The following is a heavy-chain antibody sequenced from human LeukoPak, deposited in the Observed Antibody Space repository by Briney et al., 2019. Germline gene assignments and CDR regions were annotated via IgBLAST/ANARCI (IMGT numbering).Heavy chain of an antibody. V-gene: IGHV3-53*05. CDR3: AKDLVAVAGTDFDY. J-gene: IGHJ4*02. Sequence: GGSLRLSCAASGVAVSNSYMSWVRQAPGKGLEWVSIVYGDGITYYVDSVKGRFTISRDNSKNTLYLQMNSLRAEDTAVYYCAKDLVAVAGTDFDYWGQGTLVTVSS. CDR2: VYGDGIT. D-gene: IGHD6-19*01. CDR1: GVAVSNSY.